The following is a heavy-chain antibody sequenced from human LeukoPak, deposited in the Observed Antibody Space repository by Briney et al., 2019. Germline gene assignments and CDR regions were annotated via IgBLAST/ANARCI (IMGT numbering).Heavy chain of an antibody. CDR3: ATDLKKGDSGCFDY. D-gene: IGHD6-19*01. CDR2: INTNTGNP. V-gene: IGHV7-4-1*02. J-gene: IGHJ4*02. CDR1: GGTFSSYA. Sequence: GSVKVSCKASGGTFSSYAISWVRQAPGQGLEWMGWINTNTGNPTYAQGFTGRFVFSLDTSVSTAYLQISSLKAEDTAVYYCATDLKKGDSGCFDYWGQGTLVTVSS.